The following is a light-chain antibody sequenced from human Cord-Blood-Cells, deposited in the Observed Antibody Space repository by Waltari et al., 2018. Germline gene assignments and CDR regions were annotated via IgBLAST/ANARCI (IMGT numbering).Light chain of an antibody. Sequence: SYVLTQPPSVSVAPGKTARITCGGKNIGSKSVHWYQQKPGQAPVLVIYYDSDRPSGFPELFSGSNSGNTATLTISRVEAGDEADYYCQVWDSSSDHVVFGGGTKLTVL. J-gene: IGLJ2*01. CDR2: YDS. CDR3: QVWDSSSDHVV. CDR1: NIGSKS. V-gene: IGLV3-21*04.